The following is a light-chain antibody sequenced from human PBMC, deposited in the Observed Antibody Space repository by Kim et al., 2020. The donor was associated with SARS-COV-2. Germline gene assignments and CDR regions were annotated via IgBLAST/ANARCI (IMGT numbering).Light chain of an antibody. CDR2: YDS. CDR1: NIGSRG. V-gene: IGLV3-21*04. Sequence: SYELTQPPSVSVAPGKTARITCGGNNIGSRGVHWYQQKPGQAPVLVIYYDSDRPSGIPERFSDSNSGNTATLTISRVEAGDEADYYCQVWDSSGDHPGVVFGGGTQLTVL. CDR3: QVWDSSGDHPGVV. J-gene: IGLJ2*01.